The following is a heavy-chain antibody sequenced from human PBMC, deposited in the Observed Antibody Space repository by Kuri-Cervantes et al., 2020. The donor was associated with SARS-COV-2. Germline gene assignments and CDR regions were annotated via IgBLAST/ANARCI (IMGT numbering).Heavy chain of an antibody. CDR1: GGSFSGYY. J-gene: IGHJ6*02. Sequence: QTLSLXCXVYGGSFSGYYWXWIRQPXGKGXEWIGXINXXGSTNCXPSXKSXVXISVATAKNQFSLKLXSVTAADTAGXXCARXSTVXXNYGMDVWGQGTTVTVSS. V-gene: IGHV4-34*01. D-gene: IGHD4-17*01. CDR3: ARXSTVXXNYGMDV. CDR2: INXXGST.